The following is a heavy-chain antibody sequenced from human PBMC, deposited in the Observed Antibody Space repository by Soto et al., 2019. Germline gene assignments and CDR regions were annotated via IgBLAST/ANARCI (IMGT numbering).Heavy chain of an antibody. CDR2: ISYDGSNK. CDR1: GGTFSSYC. D-gene: IGHD6-13*01. CDR3: AKDRLKQQLSPHDY. J-gene: IGHJ4*02. V-gene: IGHV3-30*18. Sequence: GGSLILSWAASGGTFSSYCMHWVRQAPGKGLEWVAVISYDGSNKYYADSVKGRFTISRDNSKNTLYLQMNSLRAEDTAVYYCAKDRLKQQLSPHDYWGQGTLVTLS.